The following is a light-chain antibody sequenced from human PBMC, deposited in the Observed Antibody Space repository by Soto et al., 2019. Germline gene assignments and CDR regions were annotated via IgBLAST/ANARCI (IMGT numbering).Light chain of an antibody. CDR1: SGHRNDA. CDR3: QTWGTGIQV. CDR2: VNSDGSH. Sequence: QPVLTQSPSASASLGASVKLTCTLSSGHRNDAIALHKQQPEKGPRYLMKVNSDGSHNKGDGIPDRFSGSSSGAERYLTISSLQSEDEADYYCQTWGTGIQVFGGGTKLTVL. J-gene: IGLJ2*01. V-gene: IGLV4-69*01.